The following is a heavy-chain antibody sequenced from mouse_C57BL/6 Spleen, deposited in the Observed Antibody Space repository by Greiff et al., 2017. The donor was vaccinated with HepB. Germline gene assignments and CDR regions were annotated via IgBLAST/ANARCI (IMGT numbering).Heavy chain of an antibody. CDR2: INPYNGGT. D-gene: IGHD1-1*01. J-gene: IGHJ4*01. Sequence: DVKLQESGPVLVKPGASVKMSCKASGYTFTDYYMNWVKQSHGKSLEWIGVINPYNGGTSYNQKFKGKATLTVDKSSSTAYMELNSLTSEDSAVYYCARDFTTVVATVDYWGQGTSVTVSS. CDR3: ARDFTTVVATVDY. CDR1: GYTFTDYY. V-gene: IGHV1-19*01.